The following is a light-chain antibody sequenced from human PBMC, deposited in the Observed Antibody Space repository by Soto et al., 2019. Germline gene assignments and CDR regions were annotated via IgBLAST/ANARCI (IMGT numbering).Light chain of an antibody. CDR3: QQYNSYFT. V-gene: IGKV1-5*01. CDR1: QSISSW. Sequence: DIPMTQSPSTLSASVGDRVTITCRASQSISSWLAWYQQKPGKAPKLLIYDASSLKSGVPSRFSGSGSGTEFTLTICSLQSHGFATYSCQQYNSYFTFGQVTKVEIK. J-gene: IGKJ1*01. CDR2: DAS.